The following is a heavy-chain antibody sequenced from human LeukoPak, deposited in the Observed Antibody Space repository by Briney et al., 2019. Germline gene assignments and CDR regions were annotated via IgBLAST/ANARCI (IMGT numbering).Heavy chain of an antibody. J-gene: IGHJ5*02. Sequence: KPSETLSLTCTVSGYSISSGYYWSWIRQPPGKGLEWIGEINHSGSTNYNPSLKSRVTISVDTSKNQFSLKLSSVTAADTAVYYCARGDREWLLPTVGIIWFDPWGQGTLVTVSS. D-gene: IGHD3-22*01. CDR3: ARGDREWLLPTVGIIWFDP. V-gene: IGHV4-38-2*02. CDR2: INHSGST. CDR1: GYSISSGYY.